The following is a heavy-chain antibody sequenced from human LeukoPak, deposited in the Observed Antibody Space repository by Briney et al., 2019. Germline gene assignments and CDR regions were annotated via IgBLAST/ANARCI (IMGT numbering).Heavy chain of an antibody. V-gene: IGHV1-46*01. J-gene: IGHJ4*02. CDR2: INPSAGNT. CDR3: ARGLPLDH. Sequence: ASVKVSCKASGYSFTSHYIHWVRQAPGQGLEWMGVINPSAGNTDYAQKFQGRLTMTRNSSTNTVYMELSSLTSEDTAVYYCARGLPLDHWGQGTLVTVSS. D-gene: IGHD2-21*02. CDR1: GYSFTSHY.